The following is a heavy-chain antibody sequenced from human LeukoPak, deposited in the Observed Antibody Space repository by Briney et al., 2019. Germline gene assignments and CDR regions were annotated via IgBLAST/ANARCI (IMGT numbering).Heavy chain of an antibody. CDR3: ASYSSTYSKAFDY. D-gene: IGHD3-22*01. Sequence: PSETLSLTCTVSGGSISSGGYYWSWIRRHPGKGLEWIGYIYYSGSTYYNPSLKSRVTTSVDTSKNQFSLRLSSVTAADTAVYYCASYSSTYSKAFDYWGQGSLVTVSS. CDR1: GGSISSGGYY. CDR2: IYYSGST. J-gene: IGHJ4*02. V-gene: IGHV4-31*03.